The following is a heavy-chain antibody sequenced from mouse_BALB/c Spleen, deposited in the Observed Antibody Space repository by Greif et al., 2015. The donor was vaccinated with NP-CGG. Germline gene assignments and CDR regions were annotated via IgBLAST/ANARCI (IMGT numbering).Heavy chain of an antibody. Sequence: LQESGAELVRPGSSVKISCKASGYAFSSYWMNWVKQRPGQGLEWIGQIYPGDGDTNYNGKFKGKATLTADKSSSTAYMQLSSLTSEDSAVYFCARGDTTVGFAYWGQGTLVTVSA. CDR1: GYAFSSYW. J-gene: IGHJ3*01. D-gene: IGHD1-1*01. CDR3: ARGDTTVGFAY. V-gene: IGHV1-80*01. CDR2: IYPGDGDT.